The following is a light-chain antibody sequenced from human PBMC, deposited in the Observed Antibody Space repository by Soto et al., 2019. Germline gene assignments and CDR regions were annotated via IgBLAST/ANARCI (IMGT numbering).Light chain of an antibody. CDR3: MQALQSPVT. J-gene: IGKJ5*01. V-gene: IGKV2-28*01. CDR2: LGS. Sequence: DLVMTQSPLSLPVTPGEPASISCRSSQSLLHSDGYNYLDWYLQKPGQSPQLLIYLGSNRASGVPDRFSGSGSGTDFTLQISRVEAEDVGVYYCMQALQSPVTFGQGTRLDI. CDR1: QSLLHSDGYNY.